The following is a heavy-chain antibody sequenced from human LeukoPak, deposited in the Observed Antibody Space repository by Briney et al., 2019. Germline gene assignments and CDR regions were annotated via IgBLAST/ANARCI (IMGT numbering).Heavy chain of an antibody. CDR2: IYYSGST. Sequence: PSETLSLTCTVSGGSISSGGYYWSWIRQHPGKGLEWIGYIYYSGSTYYNPSLKSRVTISVDTSKNQFSLKLSSVTAADTAVYYCAGHPGAAAIWEGAFMNWGQGTLVTVSS. J-gene: IGHJ4*02. D-gene: IGHD2-2*02. CDR1: GGSISSGGYY. CDR3: AGHPGAAAIWEGAFMN. V-gene: IGHV4-31*03.